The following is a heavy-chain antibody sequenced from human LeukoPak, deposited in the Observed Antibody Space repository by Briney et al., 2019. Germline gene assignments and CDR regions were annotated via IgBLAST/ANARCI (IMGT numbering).Heavy chain of an antibody. CDR2: INHSGST. J-gene: IGHJ5*02. D-gene: IGHD6-13*01. Sequence: SETLSLTCAVYGGSLSGYYWSWIRQPPGKGLEWIGEINHSGSTNYNRSLKSRVTISVDTSKNQFSLKLSSVTAADTAVYYCARGYSSSWYRWYNWFDPWGQGTLVTVSS. CDR1: GGSLSGYY. V-gene: IGHV4-34*01. CDR3: ARGYSSSWYRWYNWFDP.